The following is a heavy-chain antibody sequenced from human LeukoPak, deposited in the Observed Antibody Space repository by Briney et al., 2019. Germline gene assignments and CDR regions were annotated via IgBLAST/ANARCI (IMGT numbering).Heavy chain of an antibody. CDR3: AKYLGQYYYDSSGLDY. Sequence: GGSLRLSCAASGFTFSSYSMNWVRQAPGKGLEWVSSISSSSSYIYYADSVKGRFTISRDNSKNTLYLQMNSLRAEDTAVYYCAKYLGQYYYDSSGLDYWGQGTLVTVSS. CDR2: ISSSSSYI. J-gene: IGHJ4*02. V-gene: IGHV3-21*04. CDR1: GFTFSSYS. D-gene: IGHD3-22*01.